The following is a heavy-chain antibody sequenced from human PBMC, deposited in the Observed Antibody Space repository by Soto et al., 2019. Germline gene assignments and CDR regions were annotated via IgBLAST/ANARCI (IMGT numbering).Heavy chain of an antibody. Sequence: SETLSLTCTVSGGSISSGDYSWSWVRQSPGKGPEWIGHIYHSGITYYNPSLKSRVVISIDTSRNQFSLRLNSLTAADRAVYFCARGVTVFGLVSRFWFDPWGQGTVVTVSS. CDR3: ARGVTVFGLVSRFWFDP. V-gene: IGHV4-30-4*01. D-gene: IGHD3-3*01. CDR1: GGSISSGDYS. CDR2: IYHSGIT. J-gene: IGHJ5*02.